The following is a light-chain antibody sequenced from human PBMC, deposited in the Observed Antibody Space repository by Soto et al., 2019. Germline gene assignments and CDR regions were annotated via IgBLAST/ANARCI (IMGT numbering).Light chain of an antibody. Sequence: EILLTQSPCTLSLSLGERATLSCRASQSVSSSYLAWYQQKPAQAPRLLIYGESSRSTGSPDRCSGSGSGTTFTLTIIRLEHEDFSVYYCHQYGSSHLTFGQGTRLEIK. CDR3: HQYGSSHLT. CDR2: GES. J-gene: IGKJ5*01. CDR1: QSVSSSY. V-gene: IGKV3-20*01.